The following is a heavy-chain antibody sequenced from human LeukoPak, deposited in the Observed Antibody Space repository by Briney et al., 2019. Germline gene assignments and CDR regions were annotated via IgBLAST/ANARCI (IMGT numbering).Heavy chain of an antibody. D-gene: IGHD6-13*01. V-gene: IGHV4-34*01. CDR1: GGSFSGYY. CDR2: INHSGST. J-gene: IGHJ4*02. CDR3: ARTGSSWIFDY. Sequence: SETLSLTCAVYGGSFSGYYWSWIRQPPGKGLEWIGEINHSGSTNYNPSLKSRVTISVDTSKNQFSLKLSSVTAADTAVYYCARTGSSWIFDYWGQGTLVTVSS.